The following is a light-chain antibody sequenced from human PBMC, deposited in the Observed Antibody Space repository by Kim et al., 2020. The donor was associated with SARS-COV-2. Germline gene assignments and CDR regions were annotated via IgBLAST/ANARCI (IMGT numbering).Light chain of an antibody. CDR1: QSISSGY. J-gene: IGKJ1*01. CDR2: DTS. CDR3: QQYGSSPWT. V-gene: IGKV3-20*01. Sequence: SPGERATLPCRASQSISSGYLAWYQQKPGQAPRLLIYDTSSRATGIPDRFSGSGSETDFTLTISRLEPEDFAVYHCQQYGSSPWTFGQGTKVDIK.